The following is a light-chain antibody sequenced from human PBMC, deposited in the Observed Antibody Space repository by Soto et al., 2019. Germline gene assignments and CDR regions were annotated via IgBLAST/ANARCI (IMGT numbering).Light chain of an antibody. CDR3: QQYNTWPPST. J-gene: IGKJ1*01. CDR1: QSVSSN. V-gene: IGKV3-15*01. CDR2: GAS. Sequence: ELVMTQAAATLSVSRVERATLSCRASQSVSSNLAWYQQKPGQAPRLLIYGASTRATGIPARFSGSGSGTEFTLTISSLQSEDFAVYYRQQYNTWPPSTFGQGTKVEIK.